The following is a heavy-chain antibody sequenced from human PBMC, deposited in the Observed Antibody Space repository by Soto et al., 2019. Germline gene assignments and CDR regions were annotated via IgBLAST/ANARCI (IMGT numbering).Heavy chain of an antibody. Sequence: PGGALIVSYAASEFTLSIYAVHWVRQAPGKGLEWVAVISYDGSNKYYADSVKGRFTISRDNSKNTLYLQMNSLRAEDTAVYYCARGRITMIVVPIRPWGAFDIWGQGTMVTVSS. V-gene: IGHV3-30-3*01. D-gene: IGHD3-22*01. J-gene: IGHJ3*02. CDR3: ARGRITMIVVPIRPWGAFDI. CDR1: EFTLSIYA. CDR2: ISYDGSNK.